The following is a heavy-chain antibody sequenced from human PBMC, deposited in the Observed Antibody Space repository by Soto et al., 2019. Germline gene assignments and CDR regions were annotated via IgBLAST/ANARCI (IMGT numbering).Heavy chain of an antibody. Sequence: EVQLVESGGGLVQPGESLRLSCAASGFTFDYYWMHWVRQAPGKGLVWVSRVHSGGTTTTYADSVKGRFTISRDNASNTVSLQMSSLRAEDTAIYYCARRDRGGFDLWGHGTMVTVSS. J-gene: IGHJ3*01. CDR2: VHSGGTTT. CDR3: ARRDRGGFDL. V-gene: IGHV3-74*01. D-gene: IGHD3-10*01. CDR1: GFTFDYYW.